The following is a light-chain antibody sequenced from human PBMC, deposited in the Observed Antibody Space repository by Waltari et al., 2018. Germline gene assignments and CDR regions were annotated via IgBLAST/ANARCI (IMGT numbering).Light chain of an antibody. J-gene: IGKJ2*01. CDR3: QQNYNIPRT. V-gene: IGKV1-39*01. CDR1: HDISTY. CDR2: GAS. Sequence: DIEMTQSPSSLSASVGDRITITCRASHDISTYLNWYQQRAGKAPKLLIYGASTLQTGVPPRFGGLGSVTNFTLRITSLQPGDFSTYYCQQNYNIPRTFGQGTKVE.